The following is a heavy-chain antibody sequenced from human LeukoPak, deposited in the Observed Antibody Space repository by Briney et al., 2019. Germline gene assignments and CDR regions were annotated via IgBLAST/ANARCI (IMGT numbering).Heavy chain of an antibody. CDR2: ISGSGGST. CDR3: ARDAGLRPFYPDY. J-gene: IGHJ4*02. CDR1: GFTFSSYG. D-gene: IGHD5-12*01. Sequence: GGSLRLSCAASGFTFSSYGMSWVRQAPEKGLEWVSAISGSGGSTYYADSVKGRFTISRDNSKNTLYLQMGSLRAEDMAVYYCARDAGLRPFYPDYWGQGTLVTVSS. V-gene: IGHV3-23*01.